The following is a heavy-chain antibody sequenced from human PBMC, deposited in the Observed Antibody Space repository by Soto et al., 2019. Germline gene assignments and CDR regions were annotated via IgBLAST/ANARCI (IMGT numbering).Heavy chain of an antibody. V-gene: IGHV4-34*01. J-gene: IGHJ4*02. CDR3: ARGYDTALAPIF. D-gene: IGHD5-18*01. Sequence: XATLSLTCAVYGGSFSSYHWSWIRQTPGKGLEWIGEINHLTTTNYNPSLKSRVIISLDTPKNQFSLKLSSVTAADTAVYYCARGYDTALAPIFWGQGILVTVPS. CDR1: GGSFSSYH. CDR2: INHLTTT.